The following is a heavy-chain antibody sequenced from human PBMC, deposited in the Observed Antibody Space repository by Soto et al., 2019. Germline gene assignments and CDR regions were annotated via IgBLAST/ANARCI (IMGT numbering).Heavy chain of an antibody. Sequence: PGGSLRLSCAASGFTFSSYGMHWVRQAPGKGLEWVAVISYDGSNKYYADSVKGRFTISRDNSKNTLYLQMNSLRAEDTAVYYCAKDLRYCSSTSCYTGYENYYYGMDVWGQGTTVTVSS. CDR3: AKDLRYCSSTSCYTGYENYYYGMDV. D-gene: IGHD2-2*02. CDR1: GFTFSSYG. V-gene: IGHV3-30*18. CDR2: ISYDGSNK. J-gene: IGHJ6*02.